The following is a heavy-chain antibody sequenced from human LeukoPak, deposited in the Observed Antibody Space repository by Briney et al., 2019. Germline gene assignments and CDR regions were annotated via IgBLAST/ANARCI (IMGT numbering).Heavy chain of an antibody. CDR3: ARHRPGKLAARRWYFDY. D-gene: IGHD6-6*01. CDR2: IYYSGST. V-gene: IGHV4-59*08. CDR1: GGSFSGYY. J-gene: IGHJ4*02. Sequence: SETLSLTCAVYGGSFSGYYWSWIRQPPGKGLEWIGYIYYSGSTNYNPSLKSRVTISVDTSKNQFSLKLSSVTAADTAVYYCARHRPGKLAARRWYFDYWGQGTLVTASS.